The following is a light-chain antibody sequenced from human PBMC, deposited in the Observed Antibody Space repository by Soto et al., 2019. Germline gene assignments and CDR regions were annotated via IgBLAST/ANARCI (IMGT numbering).Light chain of an antibody. V-gene: IGKV1-17*01. CDR3: LQHSSYPFT. J-gene: IGKJ3*01. Sequence: DIQMTQSPSSLSASVGDRVTITCRASQDIRNDLGWFKQKPGKAPVRLIYDASSLQSGVPSRFSGTGSGTEFTLTISSQQPEDFATYCCLQHSSYPFTFGPGTKVDIK. CDR1: QDIRND. CDR2: DAS.